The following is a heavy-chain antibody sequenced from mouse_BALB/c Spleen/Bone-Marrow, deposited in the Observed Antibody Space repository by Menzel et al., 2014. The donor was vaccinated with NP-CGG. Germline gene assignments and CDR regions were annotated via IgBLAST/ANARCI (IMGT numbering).Heavy chain of an antibody. V-gene: IGHV1-14*01. CDR1: GYTFTSYV. J-gene: IGHJ1*01. Sequence: VQLQQSGPELVKPGASVKMSCKASGYTFTSYVMHWVKQKPGQGLEWIGYINPYNDGTKYNEKFRGKATLTSDKSSSTAYMELSSLTSEDSAVYYCARSLYGYDWYFDVWGAGTTVTVSS. D-gene: IGHD2-2*01. CDR3: ARSLYGYDWYFDV. CDR2: INPYNDGT.